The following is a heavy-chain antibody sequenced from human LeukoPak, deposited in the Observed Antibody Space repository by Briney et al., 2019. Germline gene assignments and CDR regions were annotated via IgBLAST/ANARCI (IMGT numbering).Heavy chain of an antibody. J-gene: IGHJ4*02. Sequence: GGSLRLSCVASGFIFSSYWMHWVRHAPGKGLVWVSRINTDGSSTSYADSVKGRFTISRDNSKNTLYLQMNSLRAEDTAVYYCARSGSGSSWYYFDYWGQGTLVTVSS. V-gene: IGHV3-74*01. D-gene: IGHD1-26*01. CDR1: GFIFSSYW. CDR2: INTDGSST. CDR3: ARSGSGSSWYYFDY.